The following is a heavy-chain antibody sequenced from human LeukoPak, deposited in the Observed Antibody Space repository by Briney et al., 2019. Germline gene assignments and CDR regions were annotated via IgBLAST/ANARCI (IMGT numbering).Heavy chain of an antibody. J-gene: IGHJ4*02. V-gene: IGHV1-46*01. CDR1: GYTFTNYY. Sequence: ASVKVSCKASGYTFTNYYMHRVRQAPGQGLEWMGIINPSGGSTSYAQKFQGRVTMTRDTSTSTVYMELSSLRSEDTAVYYCARDIYPSRYNWNYGGYFDYWGQGTLVTVSS. D-gene: IGHD1-7*01. CDR2: INPSGGST. CDR3: ARDIYPSRYNWNYGGYFDY.